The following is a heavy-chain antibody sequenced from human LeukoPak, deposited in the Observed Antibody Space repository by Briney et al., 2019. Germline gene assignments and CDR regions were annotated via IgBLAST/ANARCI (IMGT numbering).Heavy chain of an antibody. V-gene: IGHV4-4*02. D-gene: IGHD6-13*01. J-gene: IGHJ6*03. CDR3: ARLQGAAGGFYYYYYYMDV. CDR2: IYYSGST. CDR1: GVSISSSNW. Sequence: PSGTLSLTCAVSGVSISSSNWWSWVRQPPGKGLEWIGSIYYSGSTYYNPSLKSRVTISVDTSKNQFSLKLSSVTAADTAVYYCARLQGAAGGFYYYYYYMDVWGKGTTVTISS.